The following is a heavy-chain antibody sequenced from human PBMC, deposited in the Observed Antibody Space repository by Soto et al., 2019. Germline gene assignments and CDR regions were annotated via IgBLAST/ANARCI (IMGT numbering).Heavy chain of an antibody. D-gene: IGHD3-22*01. V-gene: IGHV3-30*18. CDR3: AKAYYYYSSGSSVAEY. CDR2: ISYDGSNK. J-gene: IGHJ4*02. CDR1: GFTFSSYG. Sequence: QVQLVESGGGVVQPGRSLRLSCAASGFTFSSYGMHWVRQAPGNGPEWVALISYDGSNKYYADSVKGRFTIPRDNSKGTLYLQTNSLIAGDTAVYYCAKAYYYYSSGSSVAEYWGQGTLVTASS.